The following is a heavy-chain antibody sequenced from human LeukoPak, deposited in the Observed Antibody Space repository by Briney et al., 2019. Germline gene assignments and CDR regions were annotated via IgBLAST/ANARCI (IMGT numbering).Heavy chain of an antibody. CDR3: ARGVEMATINSFDY. V-gene: IGHV1-69*13. CDR1: GGTFSSYA. J-gene: IGHJ4*02. CDR2: IIPIFGTA. D-gene: IGHD5-24*01. Sequence: SVKVSCKASGGTFSSYAISWVRQAPGQGLEWMGGIIPIFGTANYAQRFQGRVTITADESTSTAYMELSSLRSEDTAVYYCARGVEMATINSFDYWGQGTLVTVSS.